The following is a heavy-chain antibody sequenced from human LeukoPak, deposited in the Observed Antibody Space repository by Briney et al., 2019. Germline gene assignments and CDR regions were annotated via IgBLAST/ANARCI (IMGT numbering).Heavy chain of an antibody. D-gene: IGHD3-22*01. Sequence: GGSLRLSCAVSGFTFSNYWMSWVRRAPGKGLEWVATINQDGSEKYYVDSVKGRFTISRDNDKKSLYLQMNSLRAEDTAVYYCAREGGNYDSSGHYQAYDAFDIWGQGTMVTVSS. CDR3: AREGGNYDSSGHYQAYDAFDI. CDR1: GFTFSNYW. CDR2: INQDGSEK. V-gene: IGHV3-7*05. J-gene: IGHJ3*02.